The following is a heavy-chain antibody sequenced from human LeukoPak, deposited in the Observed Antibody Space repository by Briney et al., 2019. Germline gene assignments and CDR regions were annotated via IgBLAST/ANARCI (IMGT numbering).Heavy chain of an antibody. CDR3: ARDGDSSGWYYYYYMDV. Sequence: GGSLRLSCAASGFTFSSYWMSWVRQAPGKGLEWVANIKQDGSEKYYVDSVKGRFTISRDNAKNSLYLQMNSLRAEDTAVYYCARDGDSSGWYYYYYMDVWGKGTTVTISS. CDR1: GFTFSSYW. D-gene: IGHD6-19*01. CDR2: IKQDGSEK. V-gene: IGHV3-7*01. J-gene: IGHJ6*03.